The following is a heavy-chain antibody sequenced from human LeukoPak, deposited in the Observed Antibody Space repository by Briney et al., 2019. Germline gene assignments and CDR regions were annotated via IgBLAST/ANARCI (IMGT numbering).Heavy chain of an antibody. CDR3: ARGGSYYDFWIGYQFDY. CDR2: MNPNSGNT. D-gene: IGHD3-3*01. J-gene: IGHJ4*02. Sequence: ASVKVSCKASGYTFTSYDINWVRQATGQGLEWMGWMNPNSGNTGYAQKFQGRVTMTRNTSISTAYMELSSLRSEDTAVYYCARGGSYYDFWIGYQFDYWGQGTLVTVSS. V-gene: IGHV1-8*01. CDR1: GYTFTSYD.